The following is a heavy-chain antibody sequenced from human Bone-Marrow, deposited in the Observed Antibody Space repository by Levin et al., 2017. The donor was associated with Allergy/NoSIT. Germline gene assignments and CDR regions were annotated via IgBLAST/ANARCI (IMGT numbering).Heavy chain of an antibody. CDR2: IKQDGSEK. CDR3: ARAGSSSYLAGTYFDY. CDR1: GFTFSSYW. Sequence: GGSLRLSCAASGFTFSSYWMSWVRQAPGKGLEWVANIKQDGSEKYYVDSVKGRFTISRDNAKNSLYLQMNSLRAEDTAVYYCARAGSSSYLAGTYFDYWGQGTLVTVSS. J-gene: IGHJ4*02. V-gene: IGHV3-7*01. D-gene: IGHD6-6*01.